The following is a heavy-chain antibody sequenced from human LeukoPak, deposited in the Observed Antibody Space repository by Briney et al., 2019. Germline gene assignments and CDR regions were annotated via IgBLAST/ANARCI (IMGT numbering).Heavy chain of an antibody. Sequence: GGSLRLSCAASGFTFSSYEMNWVRQAPGKGLEWVSYISSSGSTIYHADSVKGRFTISRDNAKNSLYLQMNSLRAEDTAVYYCAREIYYYDSSGYSYWGQGTLVTVSS. CDR3: AREIYYYDSSGYSY. CDR2: ISSSGSTI. D-gene: IGHD3-22*01. CDR1: GFTFSSYE. V-gene: IGHV3-48*03. J-gene: IGHJ4*02.